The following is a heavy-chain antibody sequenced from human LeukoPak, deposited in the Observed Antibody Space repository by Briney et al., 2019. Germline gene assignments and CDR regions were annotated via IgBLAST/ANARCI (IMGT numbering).Heavy chain of an antibody. D-gene: IGHD2-21*02. Sequence: PGGSLRLSCGISGITVSSNYMSWVRQAPGKGLEWISVIYRGGDTYYADSVKGRFTISRDNAKNSLYLQMNSLRAEDTAVYYCARARVVTKWIDYWGQGTLVTVSS. CDR3: ARARVVTKWIDY. CDR1: GITVSSNY. V-gene: IGHV3-53*01. CDR2: IYRGGDT. J-gene: IGHJ4*02.